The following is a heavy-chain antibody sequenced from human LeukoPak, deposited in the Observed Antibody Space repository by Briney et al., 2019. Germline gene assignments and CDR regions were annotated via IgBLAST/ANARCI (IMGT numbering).Heavy chain of an antibody. D-gene: IGHD6-19*01. CDR3: AGRAVAGFDY. V-gene: IGHV3-30*04. J-gene: IGHJ4*02. Sequence: PGGSLGLSCAASGFTFSSYAMHWVRQAPGKGLEWVAVISYDGSNKYYADSVKGRFTISRDNSKNTLYLQMNSLRAEDTAVYYCAGRAVAGFDYWGQGTLVTVSS. CDR2: ISYDGSNK. CDR1: GFTFSSYA.